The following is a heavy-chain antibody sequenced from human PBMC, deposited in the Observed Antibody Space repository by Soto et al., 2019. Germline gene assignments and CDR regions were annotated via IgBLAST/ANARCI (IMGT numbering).Heavy chain of an antibody. D-gene: IGHD3-10*01. Sequence: SETLSLTCTVSGGSISRYYWSWIRQPPGKGLEWIGYIYYDGPTSYSPSLKSRVTISVDTSNNQFSLRLSSVTAADTAVYYCARSVYIYGFGYYYDYWVQGILVTVSS. V-gene: IGHV4-59*01. J-gene: IGHJ4*02. CDR1: GGSISRYY. CDR3: ARSVYIYGFGYYYDY. CDR2: IYYDGPT.